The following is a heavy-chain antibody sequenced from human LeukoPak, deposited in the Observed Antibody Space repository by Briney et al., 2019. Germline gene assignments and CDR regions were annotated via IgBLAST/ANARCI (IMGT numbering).Heavy chain of an antibody. Sequence: SETLSLTCTVSGGSINNYYWSWIRQPPGKGLERIGYIYYSGNTNFNPSLKSRVTISVDTSKNQFSLRLTSVTAADTAVYYCAKLGPSAWYEAFDIWGQGTMVTVSS. CDR2: IYYSGNT. CDR3: AKLGPSAWYEAFDI. D-gene: IGHD6-19*01. CDR1: GGSINNYY. V-gene: IGHV4-59*01. J-gene: IGHJ3*02.